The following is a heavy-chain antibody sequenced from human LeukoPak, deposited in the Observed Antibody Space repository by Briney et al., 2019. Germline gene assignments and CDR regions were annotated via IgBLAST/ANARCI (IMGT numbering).Heavy chain of an antibody. Sequence: ASVKVSCKASGYTFTGYYMHWVRQAPGQGLEWMGWINPNSGRTNYAQKFQGRVTMTRDTSISTAYMQLSRLRSDDTAVYYCAREMECSGGSCYPSNDYWGQGTLVTVSS. CDR2: INPNSGRT. V-gene: IGHV1-2*02. CDR3: AREMECSGGSCYPSNDY. D-gene: IGHD2-15*01. J-gene: IGHJ4*02. CDR1: GYTFTGYY.